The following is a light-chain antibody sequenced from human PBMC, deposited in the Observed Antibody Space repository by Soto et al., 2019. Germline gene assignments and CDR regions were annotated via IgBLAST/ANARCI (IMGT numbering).Light chain of an antibody. J-gene: IGKJ4*01. CDR3: QQYNSHSPIT. CDR1: QSISSW. Sequence: DIQMTQSPSTLSASVGDRVTITCRASQSISSWLAWYQQKPGKAPKLLIYDASSLESGVPSRFSGSGSGTEFTLTISSLQPDDFATYYCQQYNSHSPITFGGGTKVEIK. CDR2: DAS. V-gene: IGKV1-5*01.